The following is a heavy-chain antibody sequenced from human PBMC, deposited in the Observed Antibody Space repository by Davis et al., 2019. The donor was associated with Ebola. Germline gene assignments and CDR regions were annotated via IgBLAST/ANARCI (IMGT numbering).Heavy chain of an antibody. V-gene: IGHV3-7*03. CDR1: GFTFSSYW. CDR3: ARDAYYDVLIADAFDI. Sequence: GESLKISCAASGFTFSSYWMSWVRQAPGKGLEWVANIKQDGSEKYYVDSVKGRFTISRDNAKNSLYLQMNSLRAEDTAGYYCARDAYYDVLIADAFDIWGQGTMVTVSS. J-gene: IGHJ3*02. CDR2: IKQDGSEK. D-gene: IGHD3-9*01.